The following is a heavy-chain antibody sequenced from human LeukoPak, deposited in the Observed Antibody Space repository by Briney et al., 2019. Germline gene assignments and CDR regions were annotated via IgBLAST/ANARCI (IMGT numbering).Heavy chain of an antibody. Sequence: SETLSLTCTVSGGSISSYYWSWIRQPPGKGLEWIGYIYYSGSTNYNPSLKSRVTISVDTSKNQFSLKLSSVTAADTAVYYCARGVRYSYGHNAFDIWGQGTMVTVSS. J-gene: IGHJ3*02. V-gene: IGHV4-59*01. D-gene: IGHD5-18*01. CDR1: GGSISSYY. CDR2: IYYSGST. CDR3: ARGVRYSYGHNAFDI.